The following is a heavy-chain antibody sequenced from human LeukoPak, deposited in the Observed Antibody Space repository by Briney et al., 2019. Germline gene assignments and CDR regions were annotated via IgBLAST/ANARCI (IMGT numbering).Heavy chain of an antibody. V-gene: IGHV3-7*01. D-gene: IGHD1-7*01. J-gene: IGHJ5*02. Sequence: GGSLRLSCAASGFSFGPYWMHWVRQAPGKGLEWVANIKQDGSEKYYVDSVKGRFTISRDNAKNSLYLQMNSLRAEDTAVYYCASEGNYSLSFDPWGQGTLVTVSS. CDR3: ASEGNYSLSFDP. CDR1: GFSFGPYW. CDR2: IKQDGSEK.